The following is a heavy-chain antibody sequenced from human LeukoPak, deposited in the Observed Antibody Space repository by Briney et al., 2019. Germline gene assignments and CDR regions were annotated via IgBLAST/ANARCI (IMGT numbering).Heavy chain of an antibody. CDR2: ISSSSSTI. J-gene: IGHJ3*02. D-gene: IGHD5-24*01. V-gene: IGHV3-48*01. CDR3: ARRDGYNNDAFDI. CDR1: GFTFSSYS. Sequence: GGSLRLSCAASGFTFSSYSMNWVRQAPGEGLEWVSYISSSSSTIYYADSVKGRFTISRDNAKNSLYLQMNSLRAEDTAVYYCARRDGYNNDAFDIWGQGTMVTVSS.